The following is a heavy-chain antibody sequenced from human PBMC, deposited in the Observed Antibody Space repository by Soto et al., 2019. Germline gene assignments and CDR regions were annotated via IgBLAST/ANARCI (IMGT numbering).Heavy chain of an antibody. J-gene: IGHJ6*01. CDR1: GFTVSTKY. Sequence: EVQLVESGGGLIQTGGSLRLSCAASGFTVSTKYMSWVRQAPGKGLEWVSLIQSGGSTYYAGSVEGRFTISRDNSENMLFLQMNSRRVEDTAMYYGTRDDGYCDSGGCYGVPMDVWGKGPRSPYPQ. CDR2: IQSGGST. D-gene: IGHD3-22*01. CDR3: TRDDGYCDSGGCYGVPMDV. V-gene: IGHV3-66*01.